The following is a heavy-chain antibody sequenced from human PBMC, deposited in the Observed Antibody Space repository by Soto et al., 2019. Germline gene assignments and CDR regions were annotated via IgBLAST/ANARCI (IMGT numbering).Heavy chain of an antibody. D-gene: IGHD2-2*01. CDR1: GFTFSSYS. V-gene: IGHV3-48*01. CDR3: ASSSTSCLNWFDP. J-gene: IGHJ5*02. CDR2: ISSSSSTI. Sequence: GGSLRLSCAASGFTFSSYSMNWVRQAPGKGLEWVSYISSSSSTIYYADSVKGRFTISRDNAKNSLYLQMNSLRAEDTAVYYCASSSTSCLNWFDPWGQGTLVTVSS.